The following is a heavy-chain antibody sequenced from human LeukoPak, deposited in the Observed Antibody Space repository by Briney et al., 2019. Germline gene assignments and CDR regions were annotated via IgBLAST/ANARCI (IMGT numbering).Heavy chain of an antibody. J-gene: IGHJ4*02. CDR3: ARELYNYYDSSGYLESSGY. CDR1: GFTFSSYA. Sequence: GGSLRLSCAAFGFTFSSYAMSWVRQAPGKGLEWVSAISGSGGSTYYADSVRGRFTISRDNSKNTLYLQMNSLRAEDTAVYYCARELYNYYDSSGYLESSGYWGQGTLVTVSS. CDR2: ISGSGGST. V-gene: IGHV3-23*01. D-gene: IGHD3-22*01.